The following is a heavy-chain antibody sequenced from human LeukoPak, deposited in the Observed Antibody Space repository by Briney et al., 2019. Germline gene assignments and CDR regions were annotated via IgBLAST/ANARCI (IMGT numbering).Heavy chain of an antibody. Sequence: PSETLSLTCTVSGGSISTNDWWSWVRQPPGKGLEWIGEIYHSGSTYSNPSLKSRVSISVDKSKNQFSLKLISVTAADTAVYYCARERQIAVVTGSTFDLWGPGALVIVSA. CDR1: GGSISTNDW. D-gene: IGHD1-14*01. J-gene: IGHJ3*01. V-gene: IGHV4-4*02. CDR3: ARERQIAVVTGSTFDL. CDR2: IYHSGST.